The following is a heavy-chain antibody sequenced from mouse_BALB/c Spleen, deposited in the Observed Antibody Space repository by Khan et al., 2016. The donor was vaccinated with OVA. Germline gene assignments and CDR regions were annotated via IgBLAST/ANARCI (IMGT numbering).Heavy chain of an antibody. D-gene: IGHD2-3*01. CDR2: INPITTYT. J-gene: IGHJ3*01. CDR3: ARAGVYDGYYAWFAY. V-gene: IGHV1-7*01. CDR1: GYTFTSYW. Sequence: QVQLKQFGAELAKPGASVKMSCKASGYTFTSYWMHWVKQRPGQGLEWIGYINPITTYTEYNQKFKDKATLTADKSSSTAYMQLSSLTSEDSAVYYCARAGVYDGYYAWFAYWGQGTLVTVSA.